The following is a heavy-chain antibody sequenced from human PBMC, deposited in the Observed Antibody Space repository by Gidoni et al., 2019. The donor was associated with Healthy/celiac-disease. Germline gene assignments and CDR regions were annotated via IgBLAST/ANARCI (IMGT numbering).Heavy chain of an antibody. J-gene: IGHJ4*02. CDR2: ISISGSTI. Sequence: QVQLVESGGGWVKPGGSLRLAGAASGVTFSDYYMSWIRQAPGKGLDWVSYISISGSTIYYADSVTGRFTISRDNAKNSLYLQMNSLRAEDTAAYYCAREGDGYNAFDYWGQGTLVTVSS. CDR1: GVTFSDYY. V-gene: IGHV3-11*01. D-gene: IGHD5-12*01. CDR3: AREGDGYNAFDY.